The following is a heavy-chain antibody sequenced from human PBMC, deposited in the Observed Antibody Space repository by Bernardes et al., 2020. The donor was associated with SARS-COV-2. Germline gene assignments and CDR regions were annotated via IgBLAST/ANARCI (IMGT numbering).Heavy chain of an antibody. Sequence: GGSLRLSCAASGFTFDDYAMHWVRQAPGKGLEWVSGISWNSGSIGYADSVKGRFTISRDNAKNSLYLQMNSLRAEDTALYYCAKGYGTYYYYYGMDVWGQGTTVTVSS. CDR1: GFTFDDYA. J-gene: IGHJ6*02. CDR2: ISWNSGSI. D-gene: IGHD5-18*01. V-gene: IGHV3-9*01. CDR3: AKGYGTYYYYYGMDV.